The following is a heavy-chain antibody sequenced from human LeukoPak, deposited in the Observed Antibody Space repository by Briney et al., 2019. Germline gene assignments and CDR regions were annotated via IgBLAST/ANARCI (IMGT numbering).Heavy chain of an antibody. D-gene: IGHD2-21*01. CDR3: AKAPVTSCRGAYCYPFDS. J-gene: IGHJ4*02. Sequence: GGSLRLSCAASGFTFDDYAMSWVRQTPGKGLEWVAATSSSDAGTYHADSVRGRFTISRDNSKNTLYLQMNSLRAEDAAVYFCAKAPVTSCRGAYCYPFDSWGQGTLVTVSS. CDR1: GFTFDDYA. V-gene: IGHV3-23*01. CDR2: TSSSDAGT.